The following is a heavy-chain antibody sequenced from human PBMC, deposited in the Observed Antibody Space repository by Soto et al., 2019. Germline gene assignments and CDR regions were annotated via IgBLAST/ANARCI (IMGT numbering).Heavy chain of an antibody. V-gene: IGHV1-69*01. Sequence: QVQLVQSGAEVKKPVSSVKVSCKASGGTFSSYAISWVRQAPGQGLEWMGGIIPIFGTANYAQKIQGRVTIIADESTSTAYIELRSLRSEDTVVYYCARRNEQHLLLVDYYYGMNVWGQGTTVTVSS. CDR3: ARRNEQHLLLVDYYYGMNV. J-gene: IGHJ6*02. D-gene: IGHD6-13*01. CDR2: IIPIFGTA. CDR1: GGTFSSYA.